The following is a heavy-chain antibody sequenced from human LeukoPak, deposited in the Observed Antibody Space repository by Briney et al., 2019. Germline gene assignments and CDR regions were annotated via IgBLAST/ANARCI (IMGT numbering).Heavy chain of an antibody. CDR1: GYTFTSYA. CDR3: ARQSSSDYMDV. J-gene: IGHJ6*03. CDR2: INAGNGNT. Sequence: ASVKVSCKASGYTFTSYAMHWVRQAPGQRLEWMGWINAGNGNTKYSQEFQSRVTITRDTSASTAYMELSRLRSDDTAVYYCARQSSSDYMDVWGKGTTVTVSS. D-gene: IGHD6-6*01. V-gene: IGHV1-3*01.